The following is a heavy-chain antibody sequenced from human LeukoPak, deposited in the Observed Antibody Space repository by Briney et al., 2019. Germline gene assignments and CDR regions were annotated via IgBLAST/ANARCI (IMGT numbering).Heavy chain of an antibody. V-gene: IGHV4-31*03. CDR2: IYYSGST. CDR1: GGSISSGGYY. CDR3: ARDSLYGMDV. D-gene: IGHD4-11*01. J-gene: IGHJ6*02. Sequence: SETLSLTRTVSGGSISSGGYYWSWIRQHPGKGLEWIGYIYYSGSTYYNPSLKSRVTISVDTSKNQFSLKLSSVTAADTAVYYCARDSLYGMDVWGQGTTVTVSS.